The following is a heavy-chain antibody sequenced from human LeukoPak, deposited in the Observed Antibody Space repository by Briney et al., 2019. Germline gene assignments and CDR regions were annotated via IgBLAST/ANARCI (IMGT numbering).Heavy chain of an antibody. V-gene: IGHV3-66*01. CDR2: IYSGGST. D-gene: IGHD3-3*01. CDR1: EFSVGSNY. Sequence: GGSLRLSCAASEFSVGSNYMTWVRQAPGKGLEWVSLIYSGGSTYYADSVKGRFTISRDNAKNSLYLQMNSLRAEDTAVYYCASYGFHRRISRRYDLDYFQHWGQGTLVTVSS. J-gene: IGHJ1*01. CDR3: ASYGFHRRISRRYDLDYFQH.